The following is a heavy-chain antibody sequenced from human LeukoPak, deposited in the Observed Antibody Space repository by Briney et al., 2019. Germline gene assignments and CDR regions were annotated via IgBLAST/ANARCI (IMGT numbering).Heavy chain of an antibody. D-gene: IGHD2-2*01. J-gene: IGHJ4*02. CDR1: GGSISSSNW. Sequence: SETLSLTCVVSGGSISSSNWWSWVRQPPGKGLEWIGEMSSHSGTANYSPSLIRRVTISIDKSNNQFSLRLSSVTAADTAVYYCAKIFCSSVTCYFDLWGQGTLVTVSS. CDR2: MSSHSGTA. CDR3: AKIFCSSVTCYFDL. V-gene: IGHV4/OR15-8*01.